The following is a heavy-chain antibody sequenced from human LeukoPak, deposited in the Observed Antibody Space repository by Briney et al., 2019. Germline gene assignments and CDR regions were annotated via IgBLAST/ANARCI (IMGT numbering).Heavy chain of an antibody. Sequence: GESLKISCKGSGYSFTSYWIGWVRQLPGKGLEWMGIIYPGDSVTTYSPSFQGQVTISTDKSINTAYLQWSSLKASDTAMYYCARQEYTSGSPLYWGRGTLVTVSS. J-gene: IGHJ4*02. D-gene: IGHD3-10*01. CDR2: IYPGDSVT. CDR3: ARQEYTSGSPLY. CDR1: GYSFTSYW. V-gene: IGHV5-51*01.